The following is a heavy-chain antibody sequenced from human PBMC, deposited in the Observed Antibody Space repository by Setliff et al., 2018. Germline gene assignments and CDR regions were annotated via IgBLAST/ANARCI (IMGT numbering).Heavy chain of an antibody. CDR2: INHRGST. V-gene: IGHV4-34*01. CDR1: GDSFSDYY. J-gene: IGHJ3*02. Sequence: PSETLSLTCAVYGDSFSDYYWSWIRQPPGKGLEWIEEINHRGSTNYSPSLRSRVSISADTSMNHFSLRMTSVSAADTAVYYCARGRMRGSCSGPSCTYDPFDIWGQGTPVTVSS. CDR3: ARGRMRGSCSGPSCTYDPFDI. D-gene: IGHD2-2*01.